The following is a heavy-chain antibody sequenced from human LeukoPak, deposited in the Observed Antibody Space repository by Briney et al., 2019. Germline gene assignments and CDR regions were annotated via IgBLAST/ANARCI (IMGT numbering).Heavy chain of an antibody. D-gene: IGHD1-26*01. Sequence: ASVKVSCKASGHTFISYGISWVRQAPGQGLEWMGWISAYNGNTKYTQKLQGRVTVTTDTSTSTAYMELRSLRSDDTAVYYCARDVSSGSWWEGETFDYWGQGTLVIVPS. V-gene: IGHV1-18*01. CDR3: ARDVSSGSWWEGETFDY. J-gene: IGHJ4*02. CDR2: ISAYNGNT. CDR1: GHTFISYG.